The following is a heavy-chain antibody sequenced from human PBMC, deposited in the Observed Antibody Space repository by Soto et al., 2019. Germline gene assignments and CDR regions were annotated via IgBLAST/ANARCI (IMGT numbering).Heavy chain of an antibody. J-gene: IGHJ6*03. CDR3: ARDWGAPNYYYYMDV. CDR2: ISGSGGST. D-gene: IGHD3-16*01. Sequence: PGGSLRLSCAASGFTFSSYAMSWVRQAPGKGLEWVSAISGSGGSTYYADSVKGRFTISRDNSKNTLYLQMNSLRAEDTAVYYCARDWGAPNYYYYMDVWGKGTTVTVSS. V-gene: IGHV3-23*01. CDR1: GFTFSSYA.